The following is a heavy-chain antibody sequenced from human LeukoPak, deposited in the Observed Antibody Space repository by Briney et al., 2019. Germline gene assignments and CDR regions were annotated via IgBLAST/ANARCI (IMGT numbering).Heavy chain of an antibody. J-gene: IGHJ4*02. V-gene: IGHV4-31*03. CDR3: ARVLTMVRGVPDY. Sequence: SETLSLTCTVSGGSISSGGYYWSWIRQHPGKGLEWIGYIYYSGSTYYNPSLKSRVTISVDTSKNQFSLKLCSVTAADTAVYYCARVLTMVRGVPDYWGQGTLVTVSS. CDR2: IYYSGST. D-gene: IGHD3-10*01. CDR1: GGSISSGGYY.